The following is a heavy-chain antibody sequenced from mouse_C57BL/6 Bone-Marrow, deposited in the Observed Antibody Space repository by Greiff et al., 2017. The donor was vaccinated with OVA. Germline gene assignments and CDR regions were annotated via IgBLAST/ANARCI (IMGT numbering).Heavy chain of an antibody. V-gene: IGHV1-19*01. CDR2: INPYNGGT. J-gene: IGHJ2*01. CDR3: ARSDYGLDY. Sequence: EVKLMESGPVLVKPGASVKMSCKASGYTFTDYYMNWVKQSHGKSLEWIGVINPYNGGTSYNQKFKGKATLTVDKSSSTAYMELNSLTSEDSAVYYCARSDYGLDYWGQGTTLTVSS. D-gene: IGHD1-1*01. CDR1: GYTFTDYY.